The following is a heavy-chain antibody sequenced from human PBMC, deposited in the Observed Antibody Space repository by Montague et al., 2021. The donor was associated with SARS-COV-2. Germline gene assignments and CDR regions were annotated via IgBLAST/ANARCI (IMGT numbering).Heavy chain of an antibody. CDR3: ARRDDY. Sequence: SETLSLTCAVYGGSLSDYYWSWLRQPPGKGLEWIGDIRHRGVTSYNPSLESRVTLSIDISKNQFSLNLKSMTAADTAVYYCARRDDYWGQGTLVTVSS. J-gene: IGHJ4*02. CDR2: IRHRGVT. V-gene: IGHV4-34*01. CDR1: GGSLSDYY.